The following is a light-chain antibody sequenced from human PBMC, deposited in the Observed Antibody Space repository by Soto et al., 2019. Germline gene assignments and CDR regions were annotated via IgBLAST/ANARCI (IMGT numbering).Light chain of an antibody. Sequence: DIQMTQSPSSLSASVADRVTITCRASQGIRNDLDWYQHKPGKAPKRLIYGTASLQSGVPSRFSASGSGTDFTRTDSSLQPEDSATYYCLQHYTYPFTFGGGTRVEIK. CDR1: QGIRND. V-gene: IGKV1-17*01. CDR3: LQHYTYPFT. J-gene: IGKJ4*01. CDR2: GTA.